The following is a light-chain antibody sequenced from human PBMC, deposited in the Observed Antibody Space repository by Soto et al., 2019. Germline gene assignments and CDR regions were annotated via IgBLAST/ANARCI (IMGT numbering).Light chain of an antibody. J-gene: IGLJ3*02. CDR2: TNN. CDR3: AAWDDSLNAWV. Sequence: QSVLTQPPSASGTPGQRVTISCSGSSSNIGLNTVNWYQQLPGTAPKLLIYTNNQRPSEVPDRFPGSKSGTSASLAVSGLQSEDEADYYCAAWDDSLNAWVFGGGTKLTVL. V-gene: IGLV1-44*01. CDR1: SSNIGLNT.